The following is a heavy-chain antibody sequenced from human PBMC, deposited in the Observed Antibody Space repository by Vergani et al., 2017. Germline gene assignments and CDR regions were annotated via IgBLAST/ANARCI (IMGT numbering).Heavy chain of an antibody. CDR2: ISWNSGSI. CDR3: AIIEAMDV. CDR1: GFTFDDYA. V-gene: IGHV3-9*01. Sequence: EVQLVESGGGLVQPGRSLRLSCAASGFTFDDYAMHWVRQAPGKGLEWVSGISWNSGSIGYADSVKGRFTISRDNAKNSLYLQMNSLRAEDTALYYCAIIEAMDVWGQGTTVTVSS. J-gene: IGHJ6*02. D-gene: IGHD3-16*02.